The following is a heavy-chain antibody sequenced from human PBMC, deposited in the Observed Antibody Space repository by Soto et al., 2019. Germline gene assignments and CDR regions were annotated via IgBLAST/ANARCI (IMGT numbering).Heavy chain of an antibody. V-gene: IGHV3-48*01. D-gene: IGHD1-26*01. CDR3: ARGGGYLAGFDP. Sequence: EVQLVESGGGLVQPGGSLRLSCAASGFTFSSYSMNWVRQAPGKGLEWVSYISSSSSTIYYADSVKGRFTISRDNATNSLYLQMNSQRAEDTAVYDCARGGGYLAGFDPWGQATLVTVSS. J-gene: IGHJ5*02. CDR1: GFTFSSYS. CDR2: ISSSSSTI.